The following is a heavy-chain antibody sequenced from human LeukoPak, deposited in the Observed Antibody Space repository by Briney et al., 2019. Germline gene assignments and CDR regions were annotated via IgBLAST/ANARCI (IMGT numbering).Heavy chain of an antibody. Sequence: ASVRVSCKASGYTFTSYGISWVRQAPGQGLEWMGWISAYNGNTNYAQKLQGRVTMTTDTSTSTAYMELRSLRSDDTAVYYCARDNPDTVVVVAARGDYWGQGTLVTVSS. CDR2: ISAYNGNT. CDR1: GYTFTSYG. D-gene: IGHD2-15*01. J-gene: IGHJ4*02. CDR3: ARDNPDTVVVVAARGDY. V-gene: IGHV1-18*01.